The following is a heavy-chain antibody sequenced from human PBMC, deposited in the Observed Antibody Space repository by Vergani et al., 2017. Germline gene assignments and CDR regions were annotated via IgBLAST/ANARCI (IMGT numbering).Heavy chain of an antibody. D-gene: IGHD2-8*01. CDR1: GFTFSSYA. CDR2: ISGSSSYI. CDR3: ASVLHGNGMDV. J-gene: IGHJ6*02. Sequence: EVQLLESGGGLVQPGGSLRLSCAASGFTFSSYAMSWVRQAPGKGLEWVSAISGSSSYIYYADSVKGRFTISRDNAKNSLYLQMNSLRAEDTAVYYCASVLHGNGMDVWGQGTTVTVSS. V-gene: IGHV3-21*01.